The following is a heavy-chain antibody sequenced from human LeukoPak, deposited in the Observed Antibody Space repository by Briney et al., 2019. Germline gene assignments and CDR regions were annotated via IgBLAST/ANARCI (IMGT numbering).Heavy chain of an antibody. CDR2: MNPSSGNT. D-gene: IGHD3-10*01. J-gene: IGHJ4*02. Sequence: ASVKVSCKASGYTFTSYDINWGRQATGQGPEWMGWMNPSSGNTGYAQRFQGRVSMTRDTSTNTAYLELSSLRSEDTAVYYCATHTYYYSSGSFAYWGQGTLVTVSS. CDR1: GYTFTSYD. CDR3: ATHTYYYSSGSFAY. V-gene: IGHV1-8*01.